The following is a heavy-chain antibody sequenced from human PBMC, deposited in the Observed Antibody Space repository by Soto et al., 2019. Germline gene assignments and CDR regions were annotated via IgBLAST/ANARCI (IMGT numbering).Heavy chain of an antibody. J-gene: IGHJ6*02. Sequence: QVQLQESGPGLVKPSETLSLTCTVSGGSISSYSWSWIRQPPGKGLDWIAYIYNTGRTNYNPSLKRPVTTSVDTAKNQFSLRLYSVTAADTAVYYCARDSRSSGGAMDVWGQGTTVTVSS. V-gene: IGHV4-59*01. CDR2: IYNTGRT. CDR1: GGSISSYS. D-gene: IGHD3-10*01. CDR3: ARDSRSSGGAMDV.